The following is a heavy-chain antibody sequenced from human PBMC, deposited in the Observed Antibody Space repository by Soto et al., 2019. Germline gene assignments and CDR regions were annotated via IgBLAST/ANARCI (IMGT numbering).Heavy chain of an antibody. J-gene: IGHJ4*02. CDR3: ARGPPFTSSWSDVDY. CDR1: GYTFTNFD. Sequence: ASVKVSCKTSGYTFTNFDVNWVRQAAGQGLEWMGWMSPNSENKGYAQKFQGRLSMTRDTSITTAYMELSSLTSEDTAVYYCARGPPFTSSWSDVDYWGRGTLVTVS. V-gene: IGHV1-8*01. D-gene: IGHD6-13*01. CDR2: MSPNSENK.